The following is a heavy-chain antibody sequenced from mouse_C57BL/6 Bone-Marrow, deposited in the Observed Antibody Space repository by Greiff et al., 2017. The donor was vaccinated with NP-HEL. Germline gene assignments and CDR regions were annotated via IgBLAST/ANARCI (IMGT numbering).Heavy chain of an antibody. CDR1: GFTFPDYY. V-gene: IGHV7-3*01. CDR2: IRNKANGYTT. Sequence: EVKLMESGGGLVQPGGSLSLSCAASGFTFPDYYMSWVRQPPGKALEWLAFIRNKANGYTTEYSASVKGRFTISRDNSQSILYLQMNALRAEDSATYYCARSIYYDYADDPFYAMDYWGQGTSVTVSS. J-gene: IGHJ4*01. CDR3: ARSIYYDYADDPFYAMDY. D-gene: IGHD2-4*01.